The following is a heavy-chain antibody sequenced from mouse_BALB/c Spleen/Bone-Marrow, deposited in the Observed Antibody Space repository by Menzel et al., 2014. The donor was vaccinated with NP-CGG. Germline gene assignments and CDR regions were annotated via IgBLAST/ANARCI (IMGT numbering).Heavy chain of an antibody. Sequence: VHLVESGAELVRPGTSVKVSCKASGYAFTNYLIEWIKQRPGQGLEWIGVINPGSGGTNYNEKFKGKATLTADKSSFTAYIQLSSLTSDDSAVYFCAREQVRFFDVWGAGTTVTVSS. V-gene: IGHV1-54*01. CDR2: INPGSGGT. D-gene: IGHD2-14*01. CDR1: GYAFTNYL. CDR3: AREQVRFFDV. J-gene: IGHJ1*01.